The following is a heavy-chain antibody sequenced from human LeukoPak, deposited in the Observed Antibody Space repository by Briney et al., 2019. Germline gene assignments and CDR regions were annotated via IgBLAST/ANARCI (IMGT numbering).Heavy chain of an antibody. CDR2: ISYDGSSK. D-gene: IGHD2/OR15-2a*01. CDR3: ARGENSKTYPVSGY. J-gene: IGHJ4*02. Sequence: PGKSLRLSCAASGFTFSSYGMHWVRQAPGKGREGVAVISYDGSSKYYIDSVKGRFTISRDNSKNTLYLQMNSLRAEDTAVYYCARGENSKTYPVSGYWGQGTLVTVSS. V-gene: IGHV3-30*03. CDR1: GFTFSSYG.